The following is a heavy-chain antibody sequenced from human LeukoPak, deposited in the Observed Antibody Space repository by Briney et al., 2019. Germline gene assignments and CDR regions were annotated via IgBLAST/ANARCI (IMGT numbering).Heavy chain of an antibody. V-gene: IGHV3-7*01. J-gene: IGHJ6*03. CDR3: ARFSSYYYYYMDV. CDR1: GFTFSRNW. Sequence: GGSLRLSCAAFGFTFSRNWMSWVRQAPGKGLEWVASVKQDGSETNYVDSVKGRFAISRDNAKNSLYLQMNSLRAEDTAVYYCARFSSYYYYYMDVWGKGTTVTISS. CDR2: VKQDGSET.